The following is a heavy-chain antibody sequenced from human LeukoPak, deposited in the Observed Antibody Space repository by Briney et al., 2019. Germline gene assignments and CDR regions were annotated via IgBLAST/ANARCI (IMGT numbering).Heavy chain of an antibody. V-gene: IGHV4-30-2*01. CDR1: GGSISSGGYS. Sequence: SQTLSLTCAVSGGSISSGGYSWSWIRQPPGKGLEWIGYIYHRGSTYYNPSLKSRVTISVDRSKNQFSLKLSSVAAADTAVYYCARSRRSGSRPIDYWGQGTLVTVSX. CDR3: ARSRRSGSRPIDY. J-gene: IGHJ4*02. D-gene: IGHD1-26*01. CDR2: IYHRGST.